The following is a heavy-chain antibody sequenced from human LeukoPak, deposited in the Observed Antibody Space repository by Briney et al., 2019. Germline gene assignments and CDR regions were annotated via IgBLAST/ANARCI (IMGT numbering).Heavy chain of an antibody. CDR2: IVVGSGDT. J-gene: IGHJ4*02. Sequence: ASVTVSCKASVFTFTSSAVQWVRQARGQRLEWIGWIVVGSGDTKSAQKFQERVTITRDMSTRTAYMELSSLRSEDTAVYYCARGVGDGLAAAGNCFDYWGQGALVTVSS. CDR1: VFTFTSSA. V-gene: IGHV1-58*01. D-gene: IGHD6-13*01. CDR3: ARGVGDGLAAAGNCFDY.